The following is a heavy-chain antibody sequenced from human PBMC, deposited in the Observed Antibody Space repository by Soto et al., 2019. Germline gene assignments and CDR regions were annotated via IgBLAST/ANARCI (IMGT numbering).Heavy chain of an antibody. V-gene: IGHV4-34*01. J-gene: IGHJ4*02. Sequence: PSETLSLTCAVYGGSFSGYYWSWIRQPPGKGLEWIGEINHSGSTNYNPSLKSRVTISVDTSKNQFSLKLSSVTAADTAVYYCARVSPSGIIEDSYYDILTGYYNPLSFDYWGQGTLVTVSS. CDR1: GGSFSGYY. CDR2: INHSGST. D-gene: IGHD3-9*01. CDR3: ARVSPSGIIEDSYYDILTGYYNPLSFDY.